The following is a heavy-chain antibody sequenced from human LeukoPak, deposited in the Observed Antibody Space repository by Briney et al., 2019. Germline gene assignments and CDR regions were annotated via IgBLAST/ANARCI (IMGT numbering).Heavy chain of an antibody. D-gene: IGHD3-22*01. CDR2: ISYDGSNK. V-gene: IGHV3-30*18. CDR1: GFTFSDYY. J-gene: IGHJ4*02. CDR3: VKHPSYYYDSSGSETEFDY. Sequence: GGSLRLSCAASGFTFSDYYMSWIRQAPGKGLEWVAVISYDGSNKYYADSVKGRFTISRDNSKNTLYLQMNSLRAEDTAIYYCVKHPSYYYDSSGSETEFDYWGQGTLVTVSS.